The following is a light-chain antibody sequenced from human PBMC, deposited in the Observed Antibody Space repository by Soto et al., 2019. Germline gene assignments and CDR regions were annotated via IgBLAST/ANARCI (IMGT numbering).Light chain of an antibody. CDR2: EVS. CDR3: TSYTSTDTLLYV. J-gene: IGLJ1*01. V-gene: IGLV2-14*01. CDR1: SSDVGGYNY. Sequence: QSALTRPASVSVSPGQSITSSCTGTSSDVGGYNYVSWYQQHPGKAPKLLIYEVSHRPSGVSNRFSGSKSGNTASLTISGLQAEDEADYYCTSYTSTDTLLYVFGTGTKVTVL.